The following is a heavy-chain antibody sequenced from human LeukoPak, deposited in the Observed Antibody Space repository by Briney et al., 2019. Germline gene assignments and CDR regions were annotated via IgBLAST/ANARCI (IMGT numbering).Heavy chain of an antibody. J-gene: IGHJ4*02. CDR3: ARHSRTHYDILTGPYGGNFDY. Sequence: SETLSLTCAVYGGSFSGYYWSWIRQPPGKGLDLLGEINHGGSTNYNPSLKSRLTISVDTSKNQFSLKLTSVTAADTAVSFCARHSRTHYDILTGPYGGNFDYWGQRMLVTVSS. CDR1: GGSFSGYY. D-gene: IGHD3-9*01. CDR2: INHGGST. V-gene: IGHV4-34*01.